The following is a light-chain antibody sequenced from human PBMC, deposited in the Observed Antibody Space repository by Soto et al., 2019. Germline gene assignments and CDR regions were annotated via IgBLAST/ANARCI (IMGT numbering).Light chain of an antibody. J-gene: IGLJ3*02. CDR2: EVG. V-gene: IGLV2-8*01. Sequence: QSALTQPPSASGSPGQSVTISCTGTSSDIGAYNYVSWYQQHPGKAPKLMIHEVGKRPSGVPDRFSGSKSGNTASLTVSGLQAEDEADYYCSSYAGSNDRWVFGGGTKVTVL. CDR3: SSYAGSNDRWV. CDR1: SSDIGAYNY.